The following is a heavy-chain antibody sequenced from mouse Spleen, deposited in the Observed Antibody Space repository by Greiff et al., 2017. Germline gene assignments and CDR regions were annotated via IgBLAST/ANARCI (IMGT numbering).Heavy chain of an antibody. CDR1: EYDFPSYD. CDR2: INSDGGST. V-gene: IGHV5-2*01. D-gene: IGHD2-5*01. CDR3: ARHGSNYGYFGV. Sequence: EVKLVESGGGLVQPGESLKLSCESTEYDFPSYDMSWVRKTPEKRLELVAAINSDGGSTYYPDTMERRFIISRDNTKKTLYLQMSSLRSEDTALYYCARHGSNYGYFGVWGTGTTVTVSS. J-gene: IGHJ1*03.